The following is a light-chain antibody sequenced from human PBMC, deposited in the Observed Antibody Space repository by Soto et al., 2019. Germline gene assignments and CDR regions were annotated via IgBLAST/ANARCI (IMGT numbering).Light chain of an antibody. J-gene: IGLJ2*01. V-gene: IGLV1-44*01. CDR2: NDN. CDR3: AAWDDSLNGHVV. CDR1: SSNIGSNT. Sequence: QSVLTQPPSASGTPGQRVTISCSGSSSNIGSNTVNWYQQITGTAPKLLNYNDNQRPSGVPDRFSGSKSGTSGSLAISGLKSEDEGDYYCAAWDDSLNGHVVFGGGTKLAVL.